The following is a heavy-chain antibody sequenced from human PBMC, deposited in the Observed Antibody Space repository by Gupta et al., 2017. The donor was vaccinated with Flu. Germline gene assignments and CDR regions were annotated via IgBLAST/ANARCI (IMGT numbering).Heavy chain of an antibody. CDR2: IYPGDSDS. V-gene: IGHV5-51*01. J-gene: IGHJ4*02. Sequence: WRASGYSCTSYWIGWARQMPGKGLECMGIIYPGDSDSRYRQPFQGQVTFSVDKSLNTAYLHWTSLKASDSAMYYCSKRGDDWGQGTLVTVSS. CDR1: GYSCTSYW. D-gene: IGHD3-16*01. CDR3: SKRGDD.